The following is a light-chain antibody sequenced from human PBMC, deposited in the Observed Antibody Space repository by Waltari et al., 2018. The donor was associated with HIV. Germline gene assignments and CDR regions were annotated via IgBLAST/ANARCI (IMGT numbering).Light chain of an antibody. Sequence: EIVLTQPPATLSLSQGERDPLSCRANQRVSNFLAWYQQKPGQAPSLFIYDASKRATGIPARFSGSGSGTDFTLTISSLEPEDFAVYYCQQRSTWPSTFGPGTKVDIK. J-gene: IGKJ3*01. CDR3: QQRSTWPST. CDR2: DAS. CDR1: QRVSNF. V-gene: IGKV3-11*01.